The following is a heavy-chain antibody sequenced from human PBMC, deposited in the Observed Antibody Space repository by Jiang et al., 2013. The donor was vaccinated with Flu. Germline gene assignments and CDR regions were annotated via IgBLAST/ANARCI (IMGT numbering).Heavy chain of an antibody. D-gene: IGHD1-26*01. J-gene: IGHJ4*01. CDR1: GASITSYY. V-gene: IGHV4-59*08. Sequence: SGPGLVKASETLSLTCTVSGASITSYYWTWIRQPPGKGLEWIGYIYYSGSTNYNPSLKSRVTLSIDTSSNQFSLRLNSVTAADTAVYYCARLGATVGVDYWGQGTLITVSS. CDR3: ARLGATVGVDY. CDR2: IYYSGST.